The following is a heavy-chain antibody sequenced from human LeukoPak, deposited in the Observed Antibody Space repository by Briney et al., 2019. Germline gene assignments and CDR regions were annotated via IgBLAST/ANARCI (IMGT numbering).Heavy chain of an antibody. CDR3: ARDRGYGYLFDY. V-gene: IGHV3-74*01. Sequence: GGSLRLSSAPSGFTFSSYWMHCVRQAPGEGLVWVSRINSDGSSTSYADSVRGGFTISRDNAKNTLYLQMSSVRAEDTGVYYCARDRGYGYLFDYWGQGTLVTVSS. CDR1: GFTFSSYW. D-gene: IGHD5-18*01. CDR2: INSDGSST. J-gene: IGHJ4*02.